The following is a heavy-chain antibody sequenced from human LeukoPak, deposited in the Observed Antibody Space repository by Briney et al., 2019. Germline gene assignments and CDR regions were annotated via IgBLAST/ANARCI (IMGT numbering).Heavy chain of an antibody. Sequence: ASVKVSCKASGYTFTSYDINWVRQAPGQRLEWMGWINAGNGNTKYSQKFQGRVTITRDTSASTAYMELSSLRSEDTAVYYCASPLRGYSYGRYYYYYGMDVWGQGTTVTVSS. CDR1: GYTFTSYD. CDR2: INAGNGNT. D-gene: IGHD5-18*01. V-gene: IGHV1-3*01. CDR3: ASPLRGYSYGRYYYYYGMDV. J-gene: IGHJ6*02.